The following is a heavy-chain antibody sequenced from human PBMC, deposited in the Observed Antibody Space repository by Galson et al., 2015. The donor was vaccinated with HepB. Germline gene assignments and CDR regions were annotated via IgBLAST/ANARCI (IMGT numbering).Heavy chain of an antibody. CDR3: AKGAYYSSYALYGMDV. V-gene: IGHV3-23*01. CDR2: ITPSGDMS. Sequence: SLRLSCAASGFTFRYYAMSWVRQAPGKGLEWVSGITPSGDMSFSADSVRGRVTISRDSSKNTVSLQLNTLRAEDTAVYYCAKGAYYSSYALYGMDVWGQGSAVTVSS. J-gene: IGHJ6*02. D-gene: IGHD6-6*01. CDR1: GFTFRYYA.